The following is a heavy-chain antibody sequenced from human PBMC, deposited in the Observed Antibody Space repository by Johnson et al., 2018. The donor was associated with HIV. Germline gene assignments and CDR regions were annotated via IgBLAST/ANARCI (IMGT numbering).Heavy chain of an antibody. Sequence: VQLVESGGGLVQPGGSLRLSVAASGFTFSSYWMSWLRHAPGEGLGWVASITRDARGKYYLDSAKGRFTSAIDSAKNSLYAQMNSLRAEDTALYYCARERRNYYDSSGYSDYDALDIWGQGTMVTVSS. D-gene: IGHD3-22*01. CDR1: GFTFSSYW. CDR3: ARERRNYYDSSGYSDYDALDI. CDR2: ITRDARGK. V-gene: IGHV3-7*05. J-gene: IGHJ3*02.